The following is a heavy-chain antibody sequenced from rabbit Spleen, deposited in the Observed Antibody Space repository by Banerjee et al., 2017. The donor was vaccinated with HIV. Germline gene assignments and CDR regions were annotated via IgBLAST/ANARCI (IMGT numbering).Heavy chain of an antibody. J-gene: IGHJ6*01. Sequence: ESGGGLVKPGASLTLTCKASGFSFSNNYYMCWVRQAPGKGLEWIACIDSGSSGFTYFASWAKGRFTISKTSSTTVTLQMTSLTAADTATYFCARDSGSSFSSYGMDLWGPGTLVTVS. V-gene: IGHV1S40*01. CDR3: ARDSGSSFSSYGMDL. D-gene: IGHD8-1*01. CDR2: IDSGSSGFT. CDR1: GFSFSNNYY.